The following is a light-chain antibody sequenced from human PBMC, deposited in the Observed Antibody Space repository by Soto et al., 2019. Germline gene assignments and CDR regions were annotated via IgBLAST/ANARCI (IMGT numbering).Light chain of an antibody. CDR3: QQSYSTPWT. Sequence: DIQMTPSQSSLSASVGDRVTITCLASQSISSYLNWYQQKPGKAPKLLIYAASSLQSGVPSRFSGSGSGTDFTLTISSLQPEDFATYYCQQSYSTPWTFGQGTKVDI. CDR2: AAS. V-gene: IGKV1-39*01. CDR1: QSISSY. J-gene: IGKJ1*01.